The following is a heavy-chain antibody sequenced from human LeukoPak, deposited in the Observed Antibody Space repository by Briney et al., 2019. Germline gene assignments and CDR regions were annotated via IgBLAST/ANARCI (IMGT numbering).Heavy chain of an antibody. CDR3: ARGDTNFQEMATIWGIGY. Sequence: GGSLRLSCAASGFTFTSYAMHWVRQAPGKGLEWVAVISYDVSNKYYAGAVKGRFTISRDNSKNTLYLQMNSLRAEDTAVYDCARGDTNFQEMATIWGIGYWGQGTLVTVSS. CDR1: GFTFTSYA. V-gene: IGHV3-30-3*01. D-gene: IGHD5-24*01. J-gene: IGHJ4*02. CDR2: ISYDVSNK.